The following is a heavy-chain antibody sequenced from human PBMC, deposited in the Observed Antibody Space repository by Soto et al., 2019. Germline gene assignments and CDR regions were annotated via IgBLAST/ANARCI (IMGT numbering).Heavy chain of an antibody. CDR3: ARDNSPYSSGWHNRHFDY. CDR1: GFTFSSYA. J-gene: IGHJ4*02. D-gene: IGHD6-19*01. CDR2: ISYDGSNK. Sequence: QVQLVESGGGVVQPGRSLRLSCAASGFTFSSYAMHWVRQAPGKGLGWVAVISYDGSNKYYADSVKGRFTISRDNSKNTLYLQMNSLRAEDTAVYYCARDNSPYSSGWHNRHFDYWGQGTLVTVSS. V-gene: IGHV3-30-3*01.